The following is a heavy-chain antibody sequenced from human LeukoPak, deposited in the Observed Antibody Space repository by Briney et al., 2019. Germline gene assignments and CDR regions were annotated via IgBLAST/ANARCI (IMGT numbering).Heavy chain of an antibody. J-gene: IGHJ3*02. CDR2: IYTSGST. D-gene: IGHD3-22*01. CDR1: GGSISSGSYY. V-gene: IGHV4-61*02. CDR3: ARPDSSGYRYAFDI. Sequence: PSETLSLTCTVSGGSISSGSYYWSWIRQPAGKGLEWIGRIYTSGSTNYNPSLKSRVTISVDTSKNQFSLKLSSVTAADTAVYYCARPDSSGYRYAFDIWGQGTMATVS.